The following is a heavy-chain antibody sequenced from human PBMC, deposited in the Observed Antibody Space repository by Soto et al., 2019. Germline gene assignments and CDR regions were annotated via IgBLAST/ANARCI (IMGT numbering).Heavy chain of an antibody. D-gene: IGHD2-2*01. J-gene: IGHJ6*02. CDR2: ISGSGGST. CDR1: GFTFSSYA. Sequence: GGSLRLSCAASGFTFSSYAMSWVRQAPGKGLEWVSAISGSGGSTYYADSVKGRFTISRDNSKNTLYLQVNSLRAEDTAVYYCAKDTASRYCSSTSCYGGGNYYYYYGMDVWGQGTTVTVSS. V-gene: IGHV3-23*01. CDR3: AKDTASRYCSSTSCYGGGNYYYYYGMDV.